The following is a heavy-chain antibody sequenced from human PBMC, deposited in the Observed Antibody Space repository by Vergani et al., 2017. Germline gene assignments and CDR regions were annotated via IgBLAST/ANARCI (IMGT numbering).Heavy chain of an antibody. J-gene: IGHJ4*02. V-gene: IGHV5-51*03. CDR3: ARPYYYDSSGGTFYFDY. CDR2: IYPGDSDT. Sequence: EVQLVQSGAEVKTPGESLKISCKGSGYNFTSYWIGWVRQMPGKGLEWMGIIYPGDSDTRYSPSFQGQVTISVDKSISTAYLQWSSLKASDTAMYYCARPYYYDSSGGTFYFDYWGQGTLVTVSS. D-gene: IGHD3-22*01. CDR1: GYNFTSYW.